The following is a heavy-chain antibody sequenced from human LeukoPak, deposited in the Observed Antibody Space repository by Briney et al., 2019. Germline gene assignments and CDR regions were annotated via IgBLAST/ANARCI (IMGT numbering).Heavy chain of an antibody. CDR2: IYPGDSDT. CDR3: ARQSDDSSGFSVFDY. CDR1: GYSFTSYW. V-gene: IGHV5-51*01. D-gene: IGHD3-22*01. Sequence: GESLKISCKGSGYSFTSYWIGWVRQMPGEGLEWMGIIYPGDSDTRYSPSFQGQVTISADKSISTAYLQWSSLKASDTAMYYCARQSDDSSGFSVFDYWGQGTLVSVSS. J-gene: IGHJ4*02.